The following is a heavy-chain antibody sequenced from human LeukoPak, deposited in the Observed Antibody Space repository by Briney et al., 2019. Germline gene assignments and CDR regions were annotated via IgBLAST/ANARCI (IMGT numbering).Heavy chain of an antibody. Sequence: GGSLRLSCAASGFTFSSYWMSWVRQAPGKGLEWVANIKQDGSEKYYVDSVKGRFTISRDNAKNSLYLQMNSLRAEDTAVYYCARGMTLYYYYYYMDVWGKGTTVTVSS. CDR1: GFTFSSYW. J-gene: IGHJ6*03. V-gene: IGHV3-7*01. CDR2: IKQDGSEK. CDR3: ARGMTLYYYYYYMDV.